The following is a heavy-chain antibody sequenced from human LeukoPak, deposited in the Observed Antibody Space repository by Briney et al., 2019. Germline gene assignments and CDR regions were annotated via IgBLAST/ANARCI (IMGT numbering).Heavy chain of an antibody. J-gene: IGHJ3*02. Sequence: PSETLSLTCTVSGGSISSYYWSWIRQPPGKGLEWIGYIYYSGSTYYNPSLKSRVTISVDTSKNQFSLKLSSVTVADTAVYYCGREGWSRLGGGALYIWRKGTLVTVSS. CDR1: GGSISSYY. CDR2: IYYSGST. V-gene: IGHV4-59*01. D-gene: IGHD3-16*01. CDR3: GREGWSRLGGGALYI.